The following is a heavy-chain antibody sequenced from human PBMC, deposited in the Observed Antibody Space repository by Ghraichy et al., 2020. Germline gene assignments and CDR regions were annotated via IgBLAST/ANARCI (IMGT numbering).Heavy chain of an antibody. Sequence: GGSLRLSCAGSGFSFSDYNMNWVRQAPGKGLEWVSSISSSSSYIYYANSVKGRFTISRDNAKNSLFLQMNSLRAEDTAVYYCARDVHYGSGSYSLSGWGQGTLVTVSS. CDR1: GFSFSDYN. V-gene: IGHV3-21*01. J-gene: IGHJ4*02. CDR2: ISSSSSYI. D-gene: IGHD3-10*01. CDR3: ARDVHYGSGSYSLSG.